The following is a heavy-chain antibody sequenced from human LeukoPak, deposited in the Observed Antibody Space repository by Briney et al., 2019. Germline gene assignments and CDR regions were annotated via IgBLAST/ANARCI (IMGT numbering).Heavy chain of an antibody. Sequence: PGGSLRLSCAASGFAVSSNYMSWVRQAPGKGLEWVSVIYTGGGTYYADSVKGRFTISRDNSKNTVYLQMNSLRAEDTAVYYCARERGTSGYILAFWGQGTLVTVSS. CDR3: ARERGTSGYILAF. CDR1: GFAVSSNY. V-gene: IGHV3-53*01. CDR2: IYTGGGT. D-gene: IGHD3-22*01. J-gene: IGHJ4*02.